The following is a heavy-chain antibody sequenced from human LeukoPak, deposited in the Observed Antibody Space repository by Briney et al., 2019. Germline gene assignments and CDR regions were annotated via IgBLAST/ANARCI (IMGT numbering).Heavy chain of an antibody. V-gene: IGHV4-4*07. D-gene: IGHD1-14*01. J-gene: IGHJ4*02. Sequence: SETLSLTCTVSGGYISSYYWSWVRQPAGKGLEWIGRIYTSGSTNYNPSLKSRVTMSVDTSKNQFSLKLSSVTAADTAVYYCARENRPKSSTPSVAFDYWGQGTLVTVSS. CDR3: ARENRPKSSTPSVAFDY. CDR2: IYTSGST. CDR1: GGYISSYY.